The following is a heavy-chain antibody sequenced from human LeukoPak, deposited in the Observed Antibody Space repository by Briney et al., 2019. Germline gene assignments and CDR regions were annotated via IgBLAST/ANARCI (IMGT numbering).Heavy chain of an antibody. V-gene: IGHV3-64*01. J-gene: IGHJ5*02. Sequence: GGSLRLSCAASGFTFSSYAMHWVRQAPGKGLEYVSAISSNGGSTYYANSVKGRFTISRDNSKNTLFLQMGSLRAEDMAVYHCACLRSSWYDPWGQGTLVTVSS. D-gene: IGHD1-26*01. CDR1: GFTFSSYA. CDR3: ACLRSSWYDP. CDR2: ISSNGGST.